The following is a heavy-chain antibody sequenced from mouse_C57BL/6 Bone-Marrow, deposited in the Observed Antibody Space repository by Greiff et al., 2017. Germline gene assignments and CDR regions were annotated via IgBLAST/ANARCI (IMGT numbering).Heavy chain of an antibody. CDR3: ARHRGDGNYYWYFDV. J-gene: IGHJ1*03. D-gene: IGHD2-1*01. V-gene: IGHV2-6-1*01. CDR1: GFSLTSYG. Sequence: QVQLQQSGPGLVAPSQSLSITCTVSGFSLTSYGVHWVRQPPGKGLEWLVVIWSDGSTTYNSALKSRLSISKDNSKSQVFLKMNSLQTDDTAMYYCARHRGDGNYYWYFDVWGTGTTVTVSS. CDR2: IWSDGST.